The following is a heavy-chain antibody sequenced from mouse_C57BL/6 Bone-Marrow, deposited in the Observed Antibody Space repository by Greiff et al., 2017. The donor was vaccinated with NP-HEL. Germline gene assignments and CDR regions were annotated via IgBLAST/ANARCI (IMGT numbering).Heavy chain of an antibody. CDR3: TRYDYDVPYFDY. CDR2: IYPGNSDT. CDR1: GYTFTSYW. J-gene: IGHJ2*01. Sequence: EVQLVESGTVLARPGASVKMSCKTSGYTFTSYWMHWVKQRPGQGLEWIGAIYPGNSDTSYNQKFKGKAKLTAVTSASTAYMELSSLTNEDSAVYYGTRYDYDVPYFDYGGQGTTLTVSS. D-gene: IGHD2-4*01. V-gene: IGHV1-5*01.